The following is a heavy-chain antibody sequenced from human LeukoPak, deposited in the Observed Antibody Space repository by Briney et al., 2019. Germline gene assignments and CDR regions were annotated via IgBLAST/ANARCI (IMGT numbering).Heavy chain of an antibody. CDR1: GGSISSYY. CDR3: ARAGTTMGYYYMDV. J-gene: IGHJ6*03. Sequence: SETLSLICTVSGGSISSYYWSWIRQPPGKGLEWIGYIYYSGSTNYNPSLKSRVTISVDTSKNQFSLKLSSVTAADTAVYYCARAGTTMGYYYMDVWGKGTTVTVSS. V-gene: IGHV4-59*01. D-gene: IGHD1-1*01. CDR2: IYYSGST.